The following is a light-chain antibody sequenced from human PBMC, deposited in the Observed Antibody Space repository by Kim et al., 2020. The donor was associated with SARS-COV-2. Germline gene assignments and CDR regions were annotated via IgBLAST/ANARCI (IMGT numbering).Light chain of an antibody. J-gene: IGLJ2*01. CDR3: QAWDSSTHVV. CDR2: QDS. CDR1: KLGEKY. Sequence: VPPAQTARITSSRDKLGEKYACLYQQKPGPSPVLVIYQDSKPPSGIPERFSGSNSGNTATLTISGTQAMDEADYYCQAWDSSTHVVFGGGTQLTVL. V-gene: IGLV3-1*01.